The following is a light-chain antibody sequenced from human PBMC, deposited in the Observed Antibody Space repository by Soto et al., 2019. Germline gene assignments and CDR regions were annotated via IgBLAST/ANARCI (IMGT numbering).Light chain of an antibody. Sequence: EIVLTQSPGTLSLSPGGRATLSCRASRSVSSNFLAWYQQKPGQAPRLLIYEVSNRATGIPARFSGSGSGADFTLTISSLEPGDFALYYCQQHINWPLTFGGGTKV. V-gene: IGKV3-11*01. CDR1: RSVSSN. CDR3: QQHINWPLT. J-gene: IGKJ4*01. CDR2: EVS.